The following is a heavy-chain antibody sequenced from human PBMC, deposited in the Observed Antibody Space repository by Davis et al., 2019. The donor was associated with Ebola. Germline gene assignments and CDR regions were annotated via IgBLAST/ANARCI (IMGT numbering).Heavy chain of an antibody. J-gene: IGHJ4*02. D-gene: IGHD6-6*01. V-gene: IGHV1-3*01. CDR2: INAGNGDT. CDR1: GYIFTSYA. CDR3: ARMYSSSSKVDY. Sequence: ASVKVSCKASGYIFTSYAIHWVRQAPGQRLEWMGWINAGNGDTKYSQKFQGRVTITRDTSASTAYMELSSLRSEDTAVYYCARMYSSSSKVDYWGQGTLVTVSS.